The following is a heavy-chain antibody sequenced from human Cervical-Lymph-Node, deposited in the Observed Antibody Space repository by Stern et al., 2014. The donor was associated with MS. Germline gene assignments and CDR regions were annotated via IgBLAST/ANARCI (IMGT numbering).Heavy chain of an antibody. J-gene: IGHJ6*02. CDR2: STPVFETT. CDR1: GGTFNNFA. Sequence: VQLEESGAEVKKPGSSVQVSCKASGGTFNNFAISWVRQAPGQGLEWMGGSTPVFETTDYAQKFQGRVTIAADESTGTAYMELNGLRADDTAVYYCGRVNIVVVPATAPNYYYYGMDVWGQGTTVTVSS. CDR3: GRVNIVVVPATAPNYYYYGMDV. D-gene: IGHD2-2*01. V-gene: IGHV1-69*01.